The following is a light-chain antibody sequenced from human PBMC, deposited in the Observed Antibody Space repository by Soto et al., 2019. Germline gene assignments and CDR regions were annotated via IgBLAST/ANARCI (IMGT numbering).Light chain of an antibody. Sequence: EIVMTQSPATLSVSPGERATLSCRASQGVSSNLARYQQKPGQAPRLLIYGASTRATGIPARFSGSGSGTEFTLTISSLQSEDFAVYYCQHYNNWPPWTFGQGTKVEIK. CDR1: QGVSSN. CDR2: GAS. V-gene: IGKV3-15*01. CDR3: QHYNNWPPWT. J-gene: IGKJ1*01.